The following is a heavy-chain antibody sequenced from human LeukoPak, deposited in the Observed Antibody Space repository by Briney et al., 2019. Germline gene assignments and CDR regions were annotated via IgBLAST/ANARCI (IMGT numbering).Heavy chain of an antibody. J-gene: IGHJ4*02. CDR1: GGSISSSSYY. Sequence: SETLSLTCTVSGGSISSSSYYWGWIHQPPGKGLEWFGCLYYSGSTYYNPSLKSRVTISVDTSKNQFFLKLSSVTAADTAVYYCARVVGSSSNTRYYFDYWGQGTLVTVSS. V-gene: IGHV4-39*01. D-gene: IGHD6-6*01. CDR3: ARVVGSSSNTRYYFDY. CDR2: LYYSGST.